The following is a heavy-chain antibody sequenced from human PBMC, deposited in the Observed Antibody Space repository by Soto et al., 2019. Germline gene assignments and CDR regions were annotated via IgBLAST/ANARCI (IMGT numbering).Heavy chain of an antibody. D-gene: IGHD2-2*01. CDR2: ITSGGSPM. CDR3: ARLHCTSTNCSDNYYYGMDV. CDR1: GFTFSNYE. J-gene: IGHJ6*02. V-gene: IGHV3-48*03. Sequence: EVQLVESGGGLVQPGGSLRLSCAASGFTFSNYEMNWVRQAPGKGLEWVAYITSGGSPMYYAESVKGRFTISRDNVRNSLFLQMNSLRAEDTAVYYCARLHCTSTNCSDNYYYGMDVWGPGTTVTVSS.